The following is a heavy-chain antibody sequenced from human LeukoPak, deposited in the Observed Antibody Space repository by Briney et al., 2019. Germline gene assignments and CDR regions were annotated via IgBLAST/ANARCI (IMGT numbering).Heavy chain of an antibody. D-gene: IGHD3-10*01. CDR1: GGSISSYY. CDR3: ARDRNYYGSGSYYGSPHDAFDI. CDR2: IYYSGST. J-gene: IGHJ3*02. Sequence: SETLSLTCTVSGGSISSYYWSWIRQPPGKGLEWIGYIYYSGSTNYNPSLKSRVTISVDTSKNQFSLKLSSVTAADTAVYYCARDRNYYGSGSYYGSPHDAFDIWGQGTMVTVSS. V-gene: IGHV4-59*01.